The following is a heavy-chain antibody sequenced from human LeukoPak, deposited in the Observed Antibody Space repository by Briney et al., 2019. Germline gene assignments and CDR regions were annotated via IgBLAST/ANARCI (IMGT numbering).Heavy chain of an antibody. CDR1: GGSFSGYY. CDR3: ARGRPGYCTNGVCYTGFDY. Sequence: PSETLSLTCAVYGGSFSGYYWSWIRQPPGKGLEWIGEINHSGSTNYNPSLKSRVTISVDTSKNQFSLKLSSVTAADTAVYYCARGRPGYCTNGVCYTGFDYWGQGTLVTVSS. V-gene: IGHV4-34*01. J-gene: IGHJ4*02. CDR2: INHSGST. D-gene: IGHD2-8*01.